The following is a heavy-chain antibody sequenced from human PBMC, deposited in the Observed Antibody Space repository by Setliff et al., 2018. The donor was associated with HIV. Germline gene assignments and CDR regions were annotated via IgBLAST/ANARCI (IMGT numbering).Heavy chain of an antibody. CDR3: AKDSGDYNFWTTYRSNHFDY. V-gene: IGHV3-30*04. D-gene: IGHD3-3*01. J-gene: IGHJ4*02. CDR1: GFTFKNYA. Sequence: GGSLRLSCVASGFTFKNYAMHWVRRAPGKGLEWVAVISSDGSNEYYADSVKGRFTFSRDNSKNTLYLQMNSLRAEDTAVYYCAKDSGDYNFWTTYRSNHFDYWGQGALVTVSS. CDR2: ISSDGSNE.